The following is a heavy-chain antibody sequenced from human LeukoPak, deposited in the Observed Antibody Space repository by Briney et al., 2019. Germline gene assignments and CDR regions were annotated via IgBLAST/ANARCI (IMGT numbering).Heavy chain of an antibody. CDR2: MNPNSGNT. J-gene: IGHJ5*02. Sequence: ASVKVSCKASGYTFTHYGISWVRKAPGQGLEWMGWMNPNSGNTGYAQKFQGRVTMTRNTSISTAYMELSSLRSEDTAVYYCARGQNVLLWFGEFINWFDPWGQGTLVTVSS. CDR3: ARGQNVLLWFGEFINWFDP. CDR1: GYTFTHYG. V-gene: IGHV1-8*02. D-gene: IGHD3-10*01.